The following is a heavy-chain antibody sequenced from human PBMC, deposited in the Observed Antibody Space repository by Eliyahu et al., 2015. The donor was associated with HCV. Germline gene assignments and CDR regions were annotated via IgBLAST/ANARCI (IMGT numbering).Heavy chain of an antibody. CDR3: AKDRPVGAVSWFDP. CDR1: GFTFSSYA. V-gene: IGHV3-23*01. CDR2: ISGXGGST. Sequence: EVQLLESGGGLVQPGGSLRLSCXASGFTFSSYAMXWVRQXPGKGLGWVSAISGXGGSTYYADXVKGRFTISRDNSKNTLYLQMNSLRAEDTAVYYCAKDRPVGAVSWFDPWGQGTLVTVSS. J-gene: IGHJ5*02. D-gene: IGHD1-26*01.